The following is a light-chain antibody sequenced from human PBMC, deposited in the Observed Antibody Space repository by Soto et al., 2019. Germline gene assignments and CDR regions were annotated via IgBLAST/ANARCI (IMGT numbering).Light chain of an antibody. CDR3: QQLNSYPVT. J-gene: IGKJ4*01. CDR2: AAS. V-gene: IGKV1-9*01. Sequence: IQLTQSPSSLSASVGDRVTITCRASQGIRNYLGWYQQKPGEAPKLLIYAASSLQSGVPPRFSGSGSGTDFTLTISSLQPEDFATYYCQQLNSYPVTFGGGTKGEIK. CDR1: QGIRNY.